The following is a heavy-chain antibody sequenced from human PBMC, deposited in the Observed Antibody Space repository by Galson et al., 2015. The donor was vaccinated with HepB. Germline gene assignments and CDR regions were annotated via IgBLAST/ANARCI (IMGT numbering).Heavy chain of an antibody. CDR1: GDTFTSHA. V-gene: IGHV1-69*13. CDR2: IIPIFGIP. D-gene: IGHD3-10*01. J-gene: IGHJ6*02. Sequence: SVKVSCKASGDTFTSHALSWVRQAPGQGLEWVGGIIPIFGIPRYAQKFQGRVTITSDESTTTVHLELSSLRSEDTAVYYCARTYYYRLGTYHYSYYSMDVWGRGTTV. CDR3: ARTYYYRLGTYHYSYYSMDV.